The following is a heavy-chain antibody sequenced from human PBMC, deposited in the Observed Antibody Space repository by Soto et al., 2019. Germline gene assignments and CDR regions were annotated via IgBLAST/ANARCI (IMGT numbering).Heavy chain of an antibody. CDR2: INAGNGNT. D-gene: IGHD3-10*01. CDR3: ARDPTIYGYFDY. Sequence: ASVKVSCKASGYTFTSYAMHWVRQAPGQRLEWMGWINAGNGNTKYSQKFQGRVTITRDTSASTAYMELSSLRSEDTAVYYCARDPTIYGYFDYWGQGTLVTVSS. CDR1: GYTFTSYA. V-gene: IGHV1-3*01. J-gene: IGHJ4*02.